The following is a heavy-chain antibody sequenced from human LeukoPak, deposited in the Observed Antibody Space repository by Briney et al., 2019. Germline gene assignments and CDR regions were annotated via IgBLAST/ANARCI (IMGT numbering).Heavy chain of an antibody. D-gene: IGHD5-18*01. Sequence: PSETLSLTCAVSGYSISSGCYWGWIRQPPGEGLGWIGSIYHSGSTYNNPSLKSRVTISVDTSKNQFSLKLSSVTAADTAVYYCARRVYGYWEDYWGQGTLVTVSS. CDR2: IYHSGST. V-gene: IGHV4-38-2*01. CDR3: ARRVYGYWEDY. CDR1: GYSISSGCY. J-gene: IGHJ4*02.